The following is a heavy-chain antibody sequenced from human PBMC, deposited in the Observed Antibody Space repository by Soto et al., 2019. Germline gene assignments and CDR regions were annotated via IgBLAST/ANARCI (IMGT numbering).Heavy chain of an antibody. CDR3: ARFPSPAAAVDY. V-gene: IGHV4-59*01. Sequence: QVQLQESGPGLVKPSETLSLTCTVSGGSISSYYWSWIRQPPGKGLEWIGYIYYSGSTNYNPSLKSQVIIPVDTSKNQFSLKLRYVTAADTAVYYGARFPSPAAAVDYWGQGTLVTVSS. CDR1: GGSISSYY. CDR2: IYYSGST. D-gene: IGHD6-13*01. J-gene: IGHJ4*02.